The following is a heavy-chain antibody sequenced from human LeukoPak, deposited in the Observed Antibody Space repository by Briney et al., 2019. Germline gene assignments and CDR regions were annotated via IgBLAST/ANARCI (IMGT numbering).Heavy chain of an antibody. J-gene: IGHJ6*02. CDR2: IKQDGSEE. CDR1: GFTFSSYG. Sequence: GGSLSLSCAASGFTFSSYGMSWVRQAPGKGLEWVANIKQDGSEEYYVDSMKGRFTISRDNAKNSLYLQVNSLRAEDTAVYYCARARLTTYYDYGMDVWGQGTPVTVSS. D-gene: IGHD4-11*01. V-gene: IGHV3-7*05. CDR3: ARARLTTYYDYGMDV.